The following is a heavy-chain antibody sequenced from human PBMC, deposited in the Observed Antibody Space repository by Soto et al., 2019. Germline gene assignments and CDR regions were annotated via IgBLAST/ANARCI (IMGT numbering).Heavy chain of an antibody. V-gene: IGHV3-9*01. D-gene: IGHD4-17*01. CDR2: ISWNSGSI. J-gene: IGHJ3*02. CDR3: AKDRRSMTTVTPDAFDI. CDR1: GFTFDDYA. Sequence: GGSLRLSCAASGFTFDDYAMHWVRQAPGKGLEWVSGISWNSGSIGYADSVKGRFTISRDNAKNSLYLQMNSLRAEDTALYYCAKDRRSMTTVTPDAFDIWGQGTMVTVSS.